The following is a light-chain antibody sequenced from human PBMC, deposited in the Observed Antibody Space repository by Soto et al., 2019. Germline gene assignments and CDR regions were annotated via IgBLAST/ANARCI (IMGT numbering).Light chain of an antibody. CDR3: QRSYDSPPWT. J-gene: IGKJ1*01. CDR1: QTISIF. CDR2: GAS. V-gene: IGKV1-39*01. Sequence: DIQMTQSPSSLSASVGDRVTITCRASQTISIFLNWYQQKPGKAPKLLIYGASTLQGGVPSRFSGSGSGTDFTLTISRLQPEDFATYYCQRSYDSPPWTLGQGTKVDSK.